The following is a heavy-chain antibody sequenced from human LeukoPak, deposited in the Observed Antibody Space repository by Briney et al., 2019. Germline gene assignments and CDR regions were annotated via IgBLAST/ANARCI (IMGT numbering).Heavy chain of an antibody. CDR2: IYYSGST. J-gene: IGHJ4*02. CDR3: SRESGAFCPFGY. CDR1: GGSISSSSYY. D-gene: IGHD1-26*01. Sequence: PSETLSLTCTVSGGSISSSSYYWGWIRQPPGKGLEWIGSIYYSGSTYYNPSLKGRVTMSLDKSSNQLSLNLTSVTAADTATYYCSRESGAFCPFGYWGQGTLVIVSS. V-gene: IGHV4-39*07.